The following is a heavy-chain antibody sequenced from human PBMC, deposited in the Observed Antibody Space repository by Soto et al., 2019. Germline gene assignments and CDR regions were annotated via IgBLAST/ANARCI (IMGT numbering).Heavy chain of an antibody. V-gene: IGHV3-21*01. CDR3: ARGNGGSGLFDY. J-gene: IGHJ4*02. CDR2: ISSSSSCI. Sequence: PGGSLRLSCAASGFTFSSYSMNWVRQAPGKGLEWVSSISSSSSCIYYADSVKGRFTISRDNAKNSLYLQMNSLRAEDTAVYYCARGNGGSGLFDYWCQGTLVTVSS. CDR1: GFTFSSYS. D-gene: IGHD2-15*01.